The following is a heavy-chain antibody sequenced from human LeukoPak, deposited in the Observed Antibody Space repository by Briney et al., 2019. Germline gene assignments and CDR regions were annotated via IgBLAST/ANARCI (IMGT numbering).Heavy chain of an antibody. J-gene: IGHJ4*02. CDR2: INHSGST. CDR3: AYDSSGYY. CDR1: GGSFSGYY. V-gene: IGHV4-34*01. D-gene: IGHD3-22*01. Sequence: NSSETLSLTCAVYGGSFSGYYWSGIRQPPGKGLGWIGEINHSGSTNYNPSLKSRVTISVDTSKNQFSLKLSSVTAADTAVYYCAYDSSGYYWGQGTLVTVSS.